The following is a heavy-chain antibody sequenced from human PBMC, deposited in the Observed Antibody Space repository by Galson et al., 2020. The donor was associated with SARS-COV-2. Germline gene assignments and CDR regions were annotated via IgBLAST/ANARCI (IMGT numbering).Heavy chain of an antibody. CDR1: GYSISSDYS. Sequence: SQTLSLTCAVSGYSISSDYSWGWIRQPPGKGLEWIGSMDQSGSTYYNPSLQSRVALSVDTSKNQFSLTVSSVTAADTAVYYCARHGYGDYNYFNMDVWGQGTTVTVSS. CDR2: MDQSGST. D-gene: IGHD5-18*01. J-gene: IGHJ6*02. V-gene: IGHV4-38-2*01. CDR3: ARHGYGDYNYFNMDV.